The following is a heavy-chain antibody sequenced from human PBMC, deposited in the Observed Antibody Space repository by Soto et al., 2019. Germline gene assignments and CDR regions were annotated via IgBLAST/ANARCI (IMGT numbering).Heavy chain of an antibody. CDR2: IIPIFGTA. J-gene: IGHJ6*02. CDR3: ASGSGGSCYYYYGMDV. D-gene: IGHD2-15*01. CDR1: GGTFSSYA. V-gene: IGHV1-69*06. Sequence: QVQLVQSGAEVKKPGSSVKVSCKASGGTFSSYAISWVRQAPGQGLEWLGGIIPIFGTANYAQKFQGRVTIPADKSTSTAYIELSSLRSEDTAVYYWASGSGGSCYYYYGMDVWGQGTTVTVSS.